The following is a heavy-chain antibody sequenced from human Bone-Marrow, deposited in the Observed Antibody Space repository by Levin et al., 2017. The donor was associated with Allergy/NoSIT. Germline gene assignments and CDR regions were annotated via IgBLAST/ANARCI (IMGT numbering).Heavy chain of an antibody. CDR2: IKEDGSEK. CDR3: ARDQFRRATIGARWFDP. D-gene: IGHD5-24*01. Sequence: GGSLRLSCAASGLTFSNSWMSWVRQAPGKGLEWVANIKEDGSEKYYVDSVKGRFTISRDNAKNSLFVQMNSLRVEDTAVYYCARDQFRRATIGARWFDPWGQGTLVTVSS. V-gene: IGHV3-7*01. J-gene: IGHJ5*02. CDR1: GLTFSNSW.